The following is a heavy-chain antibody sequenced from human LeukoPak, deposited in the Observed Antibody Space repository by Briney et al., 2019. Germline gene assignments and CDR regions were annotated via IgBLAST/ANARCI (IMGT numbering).Heavy chain of an antibody. Sequence: SVKVSCKASGHTFTSYGISWVRQAPGQGLEWMGWISAYNGNTNYAQKLQGRVTMTTDTSTSTAYMELRSLRSDDTAVYYCARDPGIVGATTPYYYYYGMDVWGQGTTVTVSS. CDR2: ISAYNGNT. J-gene: IGHJ6*02. CDR3: ARDPGIVGATTPYYYYYGMDV. CDR1: GHTFTSYG. V-gene: IGHV1-18*01. D-gene: IGHD1-26*01.